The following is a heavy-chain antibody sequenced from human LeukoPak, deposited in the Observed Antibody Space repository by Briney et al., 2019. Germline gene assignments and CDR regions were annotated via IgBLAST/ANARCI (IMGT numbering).Heavy chain of an antibody. CDR1: GFTFSSYA. D-gene: IGHD6-19*01. V-gene: IGHV3-23*01. J-gene: IGHJ4*02. CDR3: AKDYKQWYHLEY. Sequence: QSGGSLRLSCVASGFTFSSYAMSWVRQAPGRGLEWVSGISGSGSSTYYADSVKGRFTISRDNSKNTLFLQMNSLRAEDTAVYHCAKDYKQWYHLEYWGQGTLVTVSS. CDR2: ISGSGSST.